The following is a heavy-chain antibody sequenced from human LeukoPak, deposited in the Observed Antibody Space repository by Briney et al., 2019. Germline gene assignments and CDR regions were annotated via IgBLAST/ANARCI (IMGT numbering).Heavy chain of an antibody. CDR3: TKGTIWLPFDY. CDR1: GFTFCSYW. D-gene: IGHD5-18*01. V-gene: IGHV3-7*05. CDR2: IKQDGSEK. Sequence: GGSLRLSCAASGFTFCSYWMSWVRQAPGKGLEWVANIKQDGSEKYYVDSAKGRFTISRDNAKNSLYLQMNSLRAEDTAVYYCTKGTIWLPFDYWGQGTLVTVSS. J-gene: IGHJ4*02.